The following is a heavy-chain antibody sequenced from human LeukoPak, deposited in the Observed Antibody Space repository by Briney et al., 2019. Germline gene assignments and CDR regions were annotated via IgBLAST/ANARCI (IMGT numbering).Heavy chain of an antibody. V-gene: IGHV3-73*01. CDR1: GFTFSGSA. D-gene: IGHD3-22*01. J-gene: IGHJ4*02. Sequence: GGSLRLSCAASGFTFSGSAMHWVRQASGKGLEWVGRIRSKANNYATAYAASVKGRFTISRDDSKNTAYLQMNSLKTEDKAVYYCTRRQTDDSSGYYVYWGQGSLVTVSS. CDR3: TRRQTDDSSGYYVY. CDR2: IRSKANNYAT.